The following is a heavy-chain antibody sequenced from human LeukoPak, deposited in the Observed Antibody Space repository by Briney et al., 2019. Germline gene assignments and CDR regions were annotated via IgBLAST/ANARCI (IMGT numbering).Heavy chain of an antibody. CDR3: ASSGNYYGSGEPPVFDY. D-gene: IGHD3-10*01. CDR1: GGSISSSNW. CDR2: IYHSGST. Sequence: PSETLSLTCAVSGGSISSSNWWSWVRQPPGKGLEWIGEIYHSGSTNYNPSLKSRVTISVDKSKNQFSLKLSSVTAADTAVYYCASSGNYYGSGEPPVFDYWGQGTLVTVSS. J-gene: IGHJ4*02. V-gene: IGHV4-4*02.